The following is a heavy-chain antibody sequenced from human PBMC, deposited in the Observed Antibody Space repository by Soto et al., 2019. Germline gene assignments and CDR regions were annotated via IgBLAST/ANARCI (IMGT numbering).Heavy chain of an antibody. V-gene: IGHV4-31*01. D-gene: IGHD6-13*01. J-gene: IGHJ6*02. CDR3: ARDTPVYSSSWYGYYYYYHGMAF. CDR1: GGSISSGGYY. Sequence: SETLSLTCTVSGGSISSGGYYWSWIRQHPGKGLERIGYIYYSGSTYYNPSLKKQVTISVDTSKNQFSLKLSSVTAADTAVYYCARDTPVYSSSWYGYYYYYHGMAFWGQGTTVTVSS. CDR2: IYYSGST.